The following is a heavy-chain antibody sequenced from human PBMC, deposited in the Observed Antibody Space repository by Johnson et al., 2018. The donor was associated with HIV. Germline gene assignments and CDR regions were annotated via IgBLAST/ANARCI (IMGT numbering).Heavy chain of an antibody. V-gene: IGHV3-30-3*01. CDR3: AKDPRYKYGGAFDV. CDR2: ISSDGSNK. Sequence: QVQLVESGGGVVQPGRSLRLSCAASGFTFSSYAMHWVRQAPGKGLEWVAVISSDGSNKYYADSVKGRFTISRDNSRNTLYLQVNSLRVEDTAVYYCAKDPRYKYGGAFDVWGQGTTVTVSS. D-gene: IGHD3-16*01. J-gene: IGHJ3*01. CDR1: GFTFSSYA.